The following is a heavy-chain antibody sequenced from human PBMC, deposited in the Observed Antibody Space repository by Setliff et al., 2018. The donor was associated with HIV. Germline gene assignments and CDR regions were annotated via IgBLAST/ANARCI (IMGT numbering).Heavy chain of an antibody. J-gene: IGHJ5*02. CDR1: GFTFSAYR. CDR2: ISSSGNTR. V-gene: IGHV3-48*01. D-gene: IGHD3-22*01. Sequence: LRLSCAASGFTFSAYRMNWVRQAPGKGLEWVSSISSSGNTRYYADSVKGRFTISRDHAKNSLYLQMNSLGAEDTAVYYCAKSYFDRSGYLGSWGQGTLVTVSS. CDR3: AKSYFDRSGYLGS.